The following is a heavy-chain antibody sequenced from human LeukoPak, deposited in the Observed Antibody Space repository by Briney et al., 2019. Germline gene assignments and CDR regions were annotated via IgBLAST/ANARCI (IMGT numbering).Heavy chain of an antibody. Sequence: SETLSLTCTVSGGSISSYYWSWIRQPPGMGLEWIGFISYSGSTDYNPSLKSRVTISVDTSKSQFSLQLSSVTAADTAVYYCAREGGSYYHWFDPWGQGTLVTVSS. CDR3: AREGGSYYHWFDP. V-gene: IGHV4-59*01. CDR1: GGSISSYY. J-gene: IGHJ5*02. CDR2: ISYSGST. D-gene: IGHD1-26*01.